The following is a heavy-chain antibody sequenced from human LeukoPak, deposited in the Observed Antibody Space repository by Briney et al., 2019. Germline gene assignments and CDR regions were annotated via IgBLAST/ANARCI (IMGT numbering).Heavy chain of an antibody. CDR2: IYYSGST. D-gene: IGHD5-12*01. CDR1: GGSISSYY. V-gene: IGHV4-59*01. J-gene: IGHJ2*01. CDR3: ASGYSGYGLWYFDL. Sequence: SETLSLTCTVSGGSISSYYWSWVWQPPGKGLEWIGYIYYSGSTNYNPSLKSRVTISVDTSKNQFSLKLSSVTAADTAVYYCASGYSGYGLWYFDLWGRGTLVTVSS.